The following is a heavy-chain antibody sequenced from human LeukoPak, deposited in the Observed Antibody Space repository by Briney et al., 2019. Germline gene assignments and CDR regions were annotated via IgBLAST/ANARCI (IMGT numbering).Heavy chain of an antibody. CDR3: ARHLIVGATEGAFDI. Sequence: PPGGSLRLSCAASGFTVSSNYMSWVRQAPGKGLEWVSVIYSGGSTYYADSVKGRFTISRDNSKNTLYLQVNSLRAEDTAAYYCARHLIVGATEGAFDIWGQGTMVTVSS. CDR2: IYSGGST. CDR1: GFTVSSNY. D-gene: IGHD1-26*01. V-gene: IGHV3-66*02. J-gene: IGHJ3*02.